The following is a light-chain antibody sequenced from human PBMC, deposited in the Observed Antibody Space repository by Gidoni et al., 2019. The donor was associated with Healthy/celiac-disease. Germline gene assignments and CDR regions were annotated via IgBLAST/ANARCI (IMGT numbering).Light chain of an antibody. V-gene: IGLV3-19*01. Sequence: SSQLTQDPAVSVALGQTVRITCQGDSLRSYYASWYQKKPGQAPVLVIYGKNNRPSGIPDRFSGSSSGNTASLTITGAQAEDEADYYCNSRDSSNVVFGGGTKLTVL. J-gene: IGLJ2*01. CDR3: NSRDSSNVV. CDR1: SLRSYY. CDR2: GKN.